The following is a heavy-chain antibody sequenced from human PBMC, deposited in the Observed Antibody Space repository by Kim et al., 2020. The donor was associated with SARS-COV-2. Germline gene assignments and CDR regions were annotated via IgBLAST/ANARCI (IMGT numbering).Heavy chain of an antibody. CDR2: ISAYNGNT. V-gene: IGHV1-18*01. CDR3: ARQGDYGDYSGFRPAPNWFDP. J-gene: IGHJ5*02. Sequence: ASVKVSCKASGYTFTSYGISWVRQAPGQGLEWMGWISAYNGNTNYAQKLQGRVTMTTDTSTSTAYMELRSLRSDDTAVYYCARQGDYGDYSGFRPAPNWFDPWGQGTLVTVSS. D-gene: IGHD4-17*01. CDR1: GYTFTSYG.